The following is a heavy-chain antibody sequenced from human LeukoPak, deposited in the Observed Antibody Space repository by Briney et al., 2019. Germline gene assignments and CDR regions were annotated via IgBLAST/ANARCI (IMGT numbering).Heavy chain of an antibody. D-gene: IGHD2-21*02. CDR2: IYSGGSI. V-gene: IGHV3-53*01. J-gene: IGHJ5*02. Sequence: GGSLRLSCAASGFSVSDNYMSWVRQAPGKGLECVSVIYSGGSIYYAASVKGRFTISRDNSKTTLYLQMNSLRVEDSAVYYCARDLASLSGGDYGGSWGQGTLVTVSS. CDR3: ARDLASLSGGDYGGS. CDR1: GFSVSDNY.